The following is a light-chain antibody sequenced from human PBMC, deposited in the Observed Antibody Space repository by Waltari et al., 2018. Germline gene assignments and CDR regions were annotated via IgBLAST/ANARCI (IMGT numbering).Light chain of an antibody. Sequence: QPALTKPAHVSVSPRQSVTISCTGPSSDIRSYDLVPWYQRHPGNAPKLIICHVSRPPSGVSDRFSGSKTGDRASLTISGLQFEDEADYYCCSYAGNYIWVFGGGPRLTVL. CDR3: CSYAGNYIWV. CDR2: HVS. CDR1: SSDIRSYDL. J-gene: IGLJ3*02. V-gene: IGLV2-23*02.